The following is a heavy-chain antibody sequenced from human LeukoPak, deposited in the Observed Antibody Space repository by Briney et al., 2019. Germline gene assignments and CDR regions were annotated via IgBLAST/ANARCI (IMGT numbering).Heavy chain of an antibody. D-gene: IGHD3-16*01. J-gene: IGHJ4*02. CDR2: MWYDGSRE. CDR3: ARYLSFGGLDF. Sequence: PGGSLRLSCAASGFTFSSYAMSWVRQAPGKGLEWVAGMWYDGSREDYADSVKGRFTISRDISKNTLNLQMNSLRVEDTAMFYCARYLSFGGLDFRGQGTLVTVSS. V-gene: IGHV3-33*08. CDR1: GFTFSSYA.